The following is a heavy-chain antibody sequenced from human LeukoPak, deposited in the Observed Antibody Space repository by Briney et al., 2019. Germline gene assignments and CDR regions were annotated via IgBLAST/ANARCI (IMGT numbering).Heavy chain of an antibody. D-gene: IGHD3-10*01. CDR3: ATKSGSYSNLYYYYMDV. CDR2: INHSGST. Sequence: SETLSLTCAVYGGSFSGYYWSWIRQPPGKGLEWIGEINHSGSTNYNPSLKSRVTISVDTSKNQFSLKLSSVTAADTAVYYCATKSGSYSNLYYYYMDVWGKGTTVTISS. J-gene: IGHJ6*03. CDR1: GGSFSGYY. V-gene: IGHV4-34*01.